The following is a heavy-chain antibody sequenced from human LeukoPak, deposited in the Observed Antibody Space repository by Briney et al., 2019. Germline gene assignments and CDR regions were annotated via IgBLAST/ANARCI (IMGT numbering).Heavy chain of an antibody. CDR2: ISGSGGST. Sequence: GGSLRLSCAASGFTFSSYAMSWVRQAPGQGLEWVSAISGSGGSTYYADSVKGRFTISRDNSKNTLYLQMNSLRAEDTAVYYCAKDVGTVLMVYPLPDYWGQGTLVTVSS. CDR3: AKDVGTVLMVYPLPDY. J-gene: IGHJ4*02. D-gene: IGHD2-8*01. V-gene: IGHV3-23*01. CDR1: GFTFSSYA.